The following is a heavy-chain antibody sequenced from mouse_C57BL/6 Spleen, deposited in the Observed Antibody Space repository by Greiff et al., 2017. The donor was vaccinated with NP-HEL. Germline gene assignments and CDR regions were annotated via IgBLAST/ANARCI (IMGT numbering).Heavy chain of an antibody. J-gene: IGHJ2*01. D-gene: IGHD2-5*01. CDR1: GYTFTSYW. CDR2: IDPSDSYT. V-gene: IGHV1-59*01. CDR3: AVIVTFDY. Sequence: VQLQQPGAELVRPGTSVKLSCKASGYTFTSYWMHWVKQRPGQGLEWIGVIDPSDSYTNYNQKFKGKATLTVDTSSSTAYMQLSSLTSEDSAVYYCAVIVTFDYWGQGTTLTVSS.